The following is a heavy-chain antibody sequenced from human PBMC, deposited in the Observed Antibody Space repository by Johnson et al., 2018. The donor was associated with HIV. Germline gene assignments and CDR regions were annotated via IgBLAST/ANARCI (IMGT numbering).Heavy chain of an antibody. Sequence: VQLVESGGGLVKPGGSLRLSCAASGFTFSDYYMNWMRQAPGKGLEWLSYISSSGTAKYYADSVKGRLTISRDNAKNSLYLQMKSLRAEDTAVYYCAREMAWEDAFDIWGQGTMVTVSS. CDR2: ISSSGTAK. V-gene: IGHV3-11*04. D-gene: IGHD5-24*01. CDR3: AREMAWEDAFDI. CDR1: GFTFSDYY. J-gene: IGHJ3*02.